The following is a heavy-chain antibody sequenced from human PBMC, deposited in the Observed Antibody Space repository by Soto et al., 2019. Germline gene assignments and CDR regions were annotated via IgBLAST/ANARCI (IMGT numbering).Heavy chain of an antibody. CDR3: AKDGPGSSSGYYFYFDY. D-gene: IGHD3-22*01. J-gene: IGHJ4*02. CDR2: ISYDGSNK. Sequence: QVQLVESGGGVVQPGRSLRLSCAASGFTFSSYGMHWVRQAPGKGLEWVAVISYDGSNKYYADSVKGRFTISRDNSKNTLYLQMNSLRAEDTAVYYCAKDGPGSSSGYYFYFDYWGQGTLVTVSS. CDR1: GFTFSSYG. V-gene: IGHV3-30*18.